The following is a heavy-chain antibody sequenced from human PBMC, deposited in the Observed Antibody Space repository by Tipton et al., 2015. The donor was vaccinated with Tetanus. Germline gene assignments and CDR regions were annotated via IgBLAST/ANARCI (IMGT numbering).Heavy chain of an antibody. CDR1: GGSVGSGSYY. CDR3: ASLNYYDSSGYYVSPRFDY. CDR2: IYYSGST. D-gene: IGHD3-22*01. V-gene: IGHV4-61*01. Sequence: TLSLTCTVSGGSVGSGSYYWSWIRQPPGKGLEWIGYIYYSGSTNYNPSLKSRVTISVDTSKNQFSLKLSSVTAADTAVYYCASLNYYDSSGYYVSPRFDYWGQGTLVTVSS. J-gene: IGHJ4*02.